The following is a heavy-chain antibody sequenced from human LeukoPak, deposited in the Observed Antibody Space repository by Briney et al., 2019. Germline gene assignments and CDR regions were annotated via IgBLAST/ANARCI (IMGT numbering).Heavy chain of an antibody. CDR1: GGTFSSYA. D-gene: IGHD3-22*01. CDR2: IIPIFGTA. CDR3: ARVKYYYDSSGYSVALYYFDY. J-gene: IGHJ4*02. Sequence: SVKVSCKASGGTFSSYAISWVRQAPGQGLEWMGGIIPIFGTANYAQKFQGRVTITADESTSTAYMELSSLRSEDTAVYYCARVKYYYDSSGYSVALYYFDYWGQGTLVTVSS. V-gene: IGHV1-69*13.